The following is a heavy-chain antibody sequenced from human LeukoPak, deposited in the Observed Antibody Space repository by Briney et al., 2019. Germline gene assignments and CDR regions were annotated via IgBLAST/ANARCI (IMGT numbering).Heavy chain of an antibody. D-gene: IGHD3-10*01. J-gene: IGHJ6*03. Sequence: SVKVSCKASGGTFSSYAISWVRQAPGQGLEWMGGIIPIFGTANYAQKFQGRVTITADKSTSTAYMELSSLRSEDTAVYYCARGTAGSGRKYYYYYYYMDVWGKGTTVTISS. CDR2: IIPIFGTA. CDR1: GGTFSSYA. CDR3: ARGTAGSGRKYYYYYYYMDV. V-gene: IGHV1-69*06.